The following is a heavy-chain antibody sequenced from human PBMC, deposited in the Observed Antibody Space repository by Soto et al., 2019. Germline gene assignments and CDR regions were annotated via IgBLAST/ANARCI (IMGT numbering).Heavy chain of an antibody. CDR3: ARDKLEAAAPPGWFDP. D-gene: IGHD6-13*01. J-gene: IGHJ5*02. Sequence: GASVKVSCKASGYTFTSYYMHWVRQAPGQGLEWMGIINPSGGSTSYAQKFQGRVTMTRDTSTSTVYMELSSLRSEDTAVYYCARDKLEAAAPPGWFDPWGQGTLVTVSS. V-gene: IGHV1-46*03. CDR2: INPSGGST. CDR1: GYTFTSYY.